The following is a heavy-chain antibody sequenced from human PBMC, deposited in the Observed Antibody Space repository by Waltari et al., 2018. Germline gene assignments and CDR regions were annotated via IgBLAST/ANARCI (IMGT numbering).Heavy chain of an antibody. CDR3: AKDRFGGDY. CDR1: GFTFDDYA. D-gene: IGHD3-16*01. J-gene: IGHJ4*02. CDR2: ISWNRGSL. V-gene: IGHV3-9*01. Sequence: EVQLVESGGGLVQPGRSLRLSCAASGFTFDDYAMNWVRQAPGKGLEWVSGISWNRGSLGYADSVKGRFTISRDNAKNSLYLQINSLRAEDTALYYCAKDRFGGDYWGQGTLFTVSS.